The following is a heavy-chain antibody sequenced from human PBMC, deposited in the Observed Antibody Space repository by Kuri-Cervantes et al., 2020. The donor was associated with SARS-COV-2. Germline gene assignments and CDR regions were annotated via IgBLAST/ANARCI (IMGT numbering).Heavy chain of an antibody. CDR3: ARFGAAAAVSYYGMDV. CDR2: ISSSGRTK. Sequence: GGSLRLSCAASGFTFSNFEMNWVRQAPGKGLEWVSYISSSGRTKHNADSVKGRFTISRDNAKSSLYLQMNSLRAEDTAVYYCARFGAAAAVSYYGMDVWGQGTTVTVSS. J-gene: IGHJ6*02. V-gene: IGHV3-48*03. CDR1: GFTFSNFE. D-gene: IGHD6-13*01.